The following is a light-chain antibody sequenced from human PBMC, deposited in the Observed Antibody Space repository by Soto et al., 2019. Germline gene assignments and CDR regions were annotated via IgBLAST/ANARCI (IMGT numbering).Light chain of an antibody. J-gene: IGKJ3*01. CDR1: QSVSSSY. CDR3: QQYGSSPLLT. Sequence: EIVLTQSPGTLSLSPGERATLSCRASQSVSSSYLAWYQQKPGQAPRLLIYGASSRATGILDRFSGSGSGTDFTLTISRLEPEDFAVYYCQQYGSSPLLTFGPGTKVDIK. CDR2: GAS. V-gene: IGKV3-20*01.